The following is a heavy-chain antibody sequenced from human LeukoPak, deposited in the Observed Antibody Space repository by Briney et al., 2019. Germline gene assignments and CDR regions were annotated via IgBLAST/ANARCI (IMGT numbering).Heavy chain of an antibody. CDR2: IYYNGNT. CDR3: ARDHHDSSGYYYLRAFDI. J-gene: IGHJ3*02. CDR1: GGSITNYY. V-gene: IGHV4-59*12. Sequence: SGTLSLTCTVSGGSITNYYWSWIRQSPGKGLDWIGHIYYNGNTNYNPSLRSRVVISVDTSKNQFSLKLNSVTAADTAVYYCARDHHDSSGYYYLRAFDIWGQGTMVTVSS. D-gene: IGHD3-22*01.